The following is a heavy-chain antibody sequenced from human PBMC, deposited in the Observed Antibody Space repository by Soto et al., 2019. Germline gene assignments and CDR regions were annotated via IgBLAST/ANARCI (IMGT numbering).Heavy chain of an antibody. J-gene: IGHJ6*02. D-gene: IGHD6-13*01. Sequence: EVQLVESGGGLVQPGGSLRLSCAASGFTFSSYWMHWVRQAPGKGLVWVSRSNSDGSSTSYADSVKGRFTISRDNAKNTLYLQFSSLRAADTALYYGASSWQQIGMALWGQGTTVTVSS. CDR1: GFTFSSYW. V-gene: IGHV3-74*01. CDR3: ASSWQQIGMAL. CDR2: SNSDGSST.